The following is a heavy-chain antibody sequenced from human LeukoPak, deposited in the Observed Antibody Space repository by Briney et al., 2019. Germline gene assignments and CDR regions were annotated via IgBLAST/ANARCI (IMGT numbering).Heavy chain of an antibody. J-gene: IGHJ4*02. CDR3: ARDPYSGYDLQAFDY. CDR2: ISSSSSSTI. D-gene: IGHD5-12*01. CDR1: GFTFSSYS. Sequence: GGSLRLSCAASGFTFSSYSMNWVRQAPGKGLEWVSYISSSSSSTIYYADSVKGRFTISRDNAKNSLYLQMKSLRAEDTAVYYCARDPYSGYDLQAFDYWGQGTLVTVSS. V-gene: IGHV3-48*01.